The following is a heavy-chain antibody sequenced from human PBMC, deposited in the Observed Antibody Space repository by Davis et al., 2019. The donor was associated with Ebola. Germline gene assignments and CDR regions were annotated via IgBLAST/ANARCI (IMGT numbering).Heavy chain of an antibody. Sequence: PSETLSLTCAVYGGSFSGYYWSWIRQPPGKGLEWIGEINHSGSTNYNPSLESRVTISVDMSKNQFSLKLSSVTAADTAVYYCAKVRRDSYYGMDVWGKGTTVTVSS. CDR2: INHSGST. CDR1: GGSFSGYY. V-gene: IGHV4-34*01. CDR3: AKVRRDSYYGMDV. J-gene: IGHJ6*04.